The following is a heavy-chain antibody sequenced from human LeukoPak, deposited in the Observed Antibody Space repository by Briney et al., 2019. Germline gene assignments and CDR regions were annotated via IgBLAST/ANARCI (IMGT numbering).Heavy chain of an antibody. V-gene: IGHV3-21*01. CDR3: ARDYGVQPHDAFDI. D-gene: IGHD4-17*01. Sequence: GGSLRLSCTASGFTFSSSGMNWVRQAPGKGLEWVSSISSSSIYIYYADSVKGRFTISRDNAKNSLYLQMNSLRAEDTAVYYCARDYGVQPHDAFDIWGQGTMVTVSS. J-gene: IGHJ3*02. CDR2: ISSSSIYI. CDR1: GFTFSSSG.